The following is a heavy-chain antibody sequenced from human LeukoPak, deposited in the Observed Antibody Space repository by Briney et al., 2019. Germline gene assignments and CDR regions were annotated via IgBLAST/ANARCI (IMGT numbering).Heavy chain of an antibody. CDR1: GFTFSSYA. CDR2: ISGSGGST. Sequence: PGGSLRLSCAASGFTFSSYAMSWVRQAPGKGLEWVSAISGSGGSTYYADSVKGRFSISRDNAKNTLYLQMNSLRAEDTAVYYCARQEPYIRYFDYWGQGTLVTVSS. V-gene: IGHV3-23*01. J-gene: IGHJ4*02. CDR3: ARQEPYIRYFDY. D-gene: IGHD1-14*01.